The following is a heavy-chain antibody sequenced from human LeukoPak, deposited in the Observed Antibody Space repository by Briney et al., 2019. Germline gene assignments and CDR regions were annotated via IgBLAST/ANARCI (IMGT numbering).Heavy chain of an antibody. CDR2: IYYSGST. CDR3: ARGGYYGSGNDFRFDP. J-gene: IGHJ5*02. V-gene: IGHV4-59*01. CDR1: GGSFSGYY. D-gene: IGHD3-10*01. Sequence: SETLSLTCAVYGGSFSGYYWSWIRQPPGKGLEWIGYIYYSGSTNYNPSLKSRVTISVDTSKNQFSLKLSSVTAADTAVYYCARGGYYGSGNDFRFDPWGQGTLVTVSS.